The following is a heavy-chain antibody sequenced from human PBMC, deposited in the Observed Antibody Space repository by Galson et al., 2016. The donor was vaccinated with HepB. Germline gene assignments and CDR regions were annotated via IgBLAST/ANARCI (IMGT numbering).Heavy chain of an antibody. CDR2: IDPTDSKT. Sequence: QSGAEVKKPGESLRIFCKTSGYSFPTYWVSWVRQMPGKGLEWMGRIDPTDSKTNYSPSFQGHVTILIDKSINTVILQWSSLEASDNGIYYCARQRRYRGYDYGMDVWGQGTTVTVSS. J-gene: IGHJ6*02. D-gene: IGHD5-12*01. CDR1: GYSFPTYW. CDR3: ARQRRYRGYDYGMDV. V-gene: IGHV5-10-1*01.